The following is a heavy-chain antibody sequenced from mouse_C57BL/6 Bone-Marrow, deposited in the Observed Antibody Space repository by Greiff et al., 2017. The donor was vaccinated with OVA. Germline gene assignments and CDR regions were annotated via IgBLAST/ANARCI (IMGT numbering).Heavy chain of an antibody. Sequence: VQLQQSGAELVRPGASVKLSCKASGYTFTDYEMRWVKQTPVHGLEWIASIDPASGSIYYNQKFKGKAILTADKSSSTAYMELSSLTSDDSSVYYCARAHSYRYSFDYWRQGTPLTVSS. CDR2: IDPASGSI. CDR1: GYTFTDYE. V-gene: IGHV1-15*01. CDR3: ARAHSYRYSFDY. J-gene: IGHJ2*01. D-gene: IGHD2-12*01.